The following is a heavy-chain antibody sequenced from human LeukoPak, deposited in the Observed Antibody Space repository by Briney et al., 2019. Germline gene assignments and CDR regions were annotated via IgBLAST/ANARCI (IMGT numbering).Heavy chain of an antibody. D-gene: IGHD1-1*01. CDR3: VKIGRVIHWHWFDE. CDR2: INSRET. CDR1: GLTFRELG. J-gene: IGHJ5*02. Sequence: GGSLRLFCAASGLTFRELGMLGVPQAPGKGREGVSGINSRETFYAGSEKRRFTIHRHNSSNKLNLQMDDLRADDPALHYFVKIGRVIHWHWFDEWGQGTLVTVSS. V-gene: IGHV3-23*01.